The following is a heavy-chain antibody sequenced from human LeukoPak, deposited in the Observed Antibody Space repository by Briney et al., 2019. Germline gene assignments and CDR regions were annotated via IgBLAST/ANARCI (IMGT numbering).Heavy chain of an antibody. CDR3: ARGGFPSAS. J-gene: IGHJ4*02. Sequence: ASVKVSCKASGYTLTSYEINWVRQATGQGLEWMGWMNPNTGNTGYAQNFQGRVTMTSDTSITTAYMELSSLRSEDTAVYYCARGGFPSASWGQGTLVTVSS. CDR2: MNPNTGNT. V-gene: IGHV1-8*01. CDR1: GYTLTSYE. D-gene: IGHD2-2*01.